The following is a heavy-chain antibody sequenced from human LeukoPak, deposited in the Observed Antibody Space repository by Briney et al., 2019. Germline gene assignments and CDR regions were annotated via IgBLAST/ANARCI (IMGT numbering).Heavy chain of an antibody. D-gene: IGHD3-10*01. CDR2: IYYSGST. CDR3: ARDRGSGRGNVGY. J-gene: IGHJ4*02. Sequence: SQTLSLTCTVSGGSISSGDYFWNWIRQPPGKGLEWIGYIYYSGSTYYNPSLKSRVTISADTSKNQFSLKLSSVTAADTAVYYCARDRGSGRGNVGYWGQGTLVTVSS. V-gene: IGHV4-30-4*01. CDR1: GGSISSGDYF.